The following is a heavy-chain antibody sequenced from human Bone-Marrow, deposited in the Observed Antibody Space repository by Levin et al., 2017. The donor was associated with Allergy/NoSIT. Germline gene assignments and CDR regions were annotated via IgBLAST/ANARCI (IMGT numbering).Heavy chain of an antibody. Sequence: ASVKVSCKASGYTFTSYYMHWVRQAPGQGLEWMGIINPSGGSTSYAQKFQGRVTMTRDTSTSTVYMELSSLRSEDTAVYYCARLEYCSSTSCYTPDYYYGMDVWGQGTTVTVSS. CDR1: GYTFTSYY. D-gene: IGHD2-2*02. CDR2: INPSGGST. J-gene: IGHJ6*02. CDR3: ARLEYCSSTSCYTPDYYYGMDV. V-gene: IGHV1-46*01.